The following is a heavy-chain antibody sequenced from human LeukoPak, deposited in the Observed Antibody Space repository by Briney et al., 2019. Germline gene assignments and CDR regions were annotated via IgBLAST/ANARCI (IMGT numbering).Heavy chain of an antibody. J-gene: IGHJ4*02. Sequence: GGSLRLSCAASGFTFSNAWMTWVRQAPGKGLEWVGRIKSKTDGGTTDHAAPVKGRFSISRDDSKNTLYLQMNSLRAEDTALYYCAKLYYDFWSAYTNWGQGTLVTVSS. CDR3: AKLYYDFWSAYTN. CDR1: GFTFSNAW. D-gene: IGHD3-3*01. V-gene: IGHV3-15*01. CDR2: IKSKTDGGTT.